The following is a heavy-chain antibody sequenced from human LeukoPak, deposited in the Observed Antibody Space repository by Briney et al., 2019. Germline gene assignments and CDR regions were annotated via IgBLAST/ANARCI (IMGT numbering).Heavy chain of an antibody. J-gene: IGHJ6*03. D-gene: IGHD3-22*01. CDR1: GGSISSSSYY. CDR2: IYYSGST. CDR3: ARNYDSSGYAGYYYYYYMDV. V-gene: IGHV4-39*07. Sequence: SETLSLTCTVSGGSISSSSYYWGWIRQPPVKGLEWIGSIYYSGSTYYNPSLKSRVTMSVDTSKNQFSLKLSSVTAADTAVYYCARNYDSSGYAGYYYYYYMDVWGKGTTVTVSS.